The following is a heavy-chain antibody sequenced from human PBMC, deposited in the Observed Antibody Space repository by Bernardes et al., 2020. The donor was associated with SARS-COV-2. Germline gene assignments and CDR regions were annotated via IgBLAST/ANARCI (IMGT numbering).Heavy chain of an antibody. CDR1: GDSVSNNRGA. V-gene: IGHV6-1*01. D-gene: IGHD6-19*01. Sequence: SQTLSLTCAISGDSVSNNRGAWNWIRQSPSRGLEWLGRTLYRSEWRHDYALSVKSRISINPDTLRNQVSLQLSSLTPGDTTVYYCARAGGGWHDHWGQGTLVTVSS. CDR3: ARAGGGWHDH. CDR2: TLYRSEWRH. J-gene: IGHJ5*02.